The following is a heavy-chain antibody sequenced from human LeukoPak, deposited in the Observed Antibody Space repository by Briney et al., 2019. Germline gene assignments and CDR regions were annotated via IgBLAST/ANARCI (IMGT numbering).Heavy chain of an antibody. V-gene: IGHV4-59*01. CDR3: ARGYCSGGSCYLDY. CDR2: IYYSGST. Sequence: PSETLPLTCTVSGGSISSYYWSWIRQPPGKGLEWIGYIYYSGSTNYNPSLKSRVTISVDTSKNQFSLKLSSVTAADTAVYYCARGYCSGGSCYLDYWGQGTLVTVSS. CDR1: GGSISSYY. J-gene: IGHJ4*02. D-gene: IGHD2-15*01.